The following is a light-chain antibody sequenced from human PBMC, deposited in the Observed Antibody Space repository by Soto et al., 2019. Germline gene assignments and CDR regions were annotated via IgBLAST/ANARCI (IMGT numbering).Light chain of an antibody. Sequence: QTVVIQPPSASGTPGQRVTISCSGSSSNIGGNYVFWYQKLPGTAPKLLIYKNNQRPSGVPDRFSGSKSGTSASLAISGLRSEDEADYYCAAWDDSLSGHVVFGGGTKLTVL. CDR2: KNN. CDR1: SSNIGGNY. J-gene: IGLJ2*01. CDR3: AAWDDSLSGHVV. V-gene: IGLV1-47*01.